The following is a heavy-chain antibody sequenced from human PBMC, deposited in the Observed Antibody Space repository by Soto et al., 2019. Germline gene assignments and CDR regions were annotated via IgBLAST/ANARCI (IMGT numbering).Heavy chain of an antibody. Sequence: SETLSLTCTVSGGSVSSGSYYWSWIRQPPGKGLEWIGYIYYSGSTNYNPSLKSRVTISVDTSKNQFSLKLSSVTAADTAVYYCARDNRKAGYSSGWYRNFDYWGQGTLVTVSS. CDR2: IYYSGST. J-gene: IGHJ4*02. D-gene: IGHD6-19*01. CDR1: GGSVSSGSYY. V-gene: IGHV4-61*01. CDR3: ARDNRKAGYSSGWYRNFDY.